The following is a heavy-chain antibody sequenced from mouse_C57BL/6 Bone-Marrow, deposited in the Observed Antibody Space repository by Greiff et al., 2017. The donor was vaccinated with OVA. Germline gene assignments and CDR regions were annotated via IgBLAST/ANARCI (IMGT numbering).Heavy chain of an antibody. CDR1: GYTFTSYG. CDR2: IYPRSGNT. V-gene: IGHV1-81*01. J-gene: IGHJ2*01. Sequence: VQLQQSGAELARPGASVKLSCKASGYTFTSYGISWVKQRTGQGLEWIGEIYPRSGNTYYNEKFKGKATLTADKSSSTAYMELRSPTSEDSAVYFCARERGWLLPSDYWGQGTTLTVSS. D-gene: IGHD2-3*01. CDR3: ARERGWLLPSDY.